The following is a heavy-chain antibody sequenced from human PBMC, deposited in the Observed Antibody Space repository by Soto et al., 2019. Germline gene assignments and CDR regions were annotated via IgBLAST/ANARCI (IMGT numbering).Heavy chain of an antibody. CDR2: ISYDGSNK. CDR1: GFTFSSYA. J-gene: IGHJ4*02. CDR3: ASGEGPNEEYYFDY. Sequence: PVGSLRLSCAASGFTFSSYAMHWVRQAPGKGLEWVAVISYDGSNKYYADSVKGRFTISRDNSKNTLYLQMNSLRAEDTAVYYCASGEGPNEEYYFDYWGQGTLVTVSS. V-gene: IGHV3-30-3*01.